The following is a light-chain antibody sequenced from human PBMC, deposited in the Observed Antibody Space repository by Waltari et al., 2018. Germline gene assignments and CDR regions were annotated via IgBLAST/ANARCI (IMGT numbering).Light chain of an antibody. Sequence: QSALTQPASVSGSPGQSITISCSGSSSDVGGYNHVAWYQQHPGKAPKLMIYDVTIRPSGVSNRFSGSKSGYTASLTISGLQADDEADYYCTSYTSTSTLVVFGGGTKLTVL. CDR2: DVT. CDR3: TSYTSTSTLVV. J-gene: IGLJ2*01. V-gene: IGLV2-14*03. CDR1: SSDVGGYNH.